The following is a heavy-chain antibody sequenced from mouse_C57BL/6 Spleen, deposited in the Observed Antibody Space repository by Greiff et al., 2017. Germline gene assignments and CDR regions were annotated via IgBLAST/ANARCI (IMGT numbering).Heavy chain of an antibody. V-gene: IGHV1-61*01. Sequence: VQLQQPGAELVRPGSSVKLSCKASGYTFTSYWMDWVKQRPGQGLEWIGNIYPSDSETHYNQKFKDKATLTVDKSSSTAYMQLSSLTSEDSAVFYCARRADGSSYDYWGQGTTLTVSS. D-gene: IGHD1-1*01. CDR2: IYPSDSET. CDR1: GYTFTSYW. J-gene: IGHJ2*01. CDR3: ARRADGSSYDY.